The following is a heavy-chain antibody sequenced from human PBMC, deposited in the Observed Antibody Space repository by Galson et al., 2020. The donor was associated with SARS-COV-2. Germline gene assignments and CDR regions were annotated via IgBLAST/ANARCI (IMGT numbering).Heavy chain of an antibody. CDR1: GFSLTTSGVG. Sequence: SGPTLVKPTQTLTLTCTFSGFSLTTSGVGVGWIRQPPGKALEWLAIIYWDDDERYSPALKSRLTITKDTAKNQVDLTMTNMDPVDTGTYYCEHRRSDSDDGGDDGERYFSAFDVWGQGTMVTVSA. CDR3: EHRRSDSDDGGDDGERYFSAFDV. V-gene: IGHV2-5*02. D-gene: IGHD2-21*01. J-gene: IGHJ3*01. CDR2: IYWDDDE.